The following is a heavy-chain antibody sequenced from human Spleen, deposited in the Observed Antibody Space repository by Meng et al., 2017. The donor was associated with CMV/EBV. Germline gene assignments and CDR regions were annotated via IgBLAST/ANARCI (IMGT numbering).Heavy chain of an antibody. Sequence: ASVKVSCKVSGYTLSEISMHWVRQAPGQGLEWMGIINPSGGSTSYAQKFQGRLSMTTDTSASTAYMELWSLGPDDTAVYFCAREDSRGSYFPQPYFFDYWGQGTLVTVSS. CDR1: GYTLSEIS. J-gene: IGHJ4*02. CDR2: INPSGGST. CDR3: AREDSRGSYFPQPYFFDY. V-gene: IGHV1-46*01. D-gene: IGHD3-22*01.